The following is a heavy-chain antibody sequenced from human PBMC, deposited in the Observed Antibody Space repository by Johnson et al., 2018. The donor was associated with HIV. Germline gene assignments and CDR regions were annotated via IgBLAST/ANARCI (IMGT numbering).Heavy chain of an antibody. CDR1: GFTFDDYA. CDR3: AREVYANDAFDI. D-gene: IGHD4/OR15-4a*01. Sequence: VQLVESGGGLVKSGGSLRLSCAASGFTFDDYAMHWVRQAPGKGLEWVSAISGSGGSTYYADSVKGRFTISRDNSKNTLYLQMNSLRPEDTAVYYCAREVYANDAFDIWGQGTMVTVSS. J-gene: IGHJ3*02. V-gene: IGHV3-23*04. CDR2: ISGSGGST.